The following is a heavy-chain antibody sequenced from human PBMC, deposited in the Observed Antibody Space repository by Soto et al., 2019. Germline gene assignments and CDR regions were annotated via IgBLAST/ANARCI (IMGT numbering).Heavy chain of an antibody. D-gene: IGHD3-16*01. J-gene: IGHJ4*02. CDR1: GFIFSSYG. CDR2: ISHDGNKK. V-gene: IGHV3-33*05. CDR3: ARDGGVFDY. Sequence: QVQLVESGGGVVQPGRSLRLSCATSGFIFSSYGIHWLRQAPGKGLEWLAIISHDGNKKYYADSVKGRFTISRDNSKNTVYLQMDSLRVEDTAVYYCARDGGVFDYWGQGTLVTVSS.